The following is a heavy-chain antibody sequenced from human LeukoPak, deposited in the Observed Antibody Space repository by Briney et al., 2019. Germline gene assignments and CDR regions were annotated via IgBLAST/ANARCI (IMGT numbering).Heavy chain of an antibody. CDR1: GFTFSSYA. CDR3: ARGCGTSCYAFDY. CDR2: ISSSSSYI. D-gene: IGHD2-2*01. Sequence: GGSLRLSCAASGFTFSSYAMHWVRQAPGKGLEWVSSISSSSSYIYYADSVKGRFTISRDNAKNSLYLQMNSLRAEDTAVYYCARGCGTSCYAFDYWGQGTLVTVSS. J-gene: IGHJ4*02. V-gene: IGHV3-21*01.